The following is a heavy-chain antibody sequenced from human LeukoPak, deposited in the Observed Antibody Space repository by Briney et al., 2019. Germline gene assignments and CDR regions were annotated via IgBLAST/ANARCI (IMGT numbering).Heavy chain of an antibody. J-gene: IGHJ4*02. CDR2: ISDNEGST. Sequence: GGSLRLSCAASGFTFNYYAMSWGRQAPGKGLEWVSGISDNEGSTYYRDSVKGRFTISRDNTKNTVYLQLNNLRADDTAVYFCARHDSFIPYWGQGTLVIVSS. CDR1: GFTFNYYA. CDR3: ARHDSFIPY. V-gene: IGHV3-23*01. D-gene: IGHD5-18*01.